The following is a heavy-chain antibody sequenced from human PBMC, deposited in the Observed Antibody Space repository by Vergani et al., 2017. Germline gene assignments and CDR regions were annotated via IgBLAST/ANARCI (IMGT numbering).Heavy chain of an antibody. V-gene: IGHV3-30*18. CDR3: AKYVRDSTDGLPDS. J-gene: IGHJ4*02. CDR1: GFTFSSYG. Sequence: QVQLVESGGGVVQPGRSLRLSCAASGFTFSSYGMHWVRQAPGKGLEWVAVISYDGSNKYYADSVKGRFTVSRDNSKDILYLQMDSLRSEDTALYYCAKYVRDSTDGLPDSWGPGTLVIVSS. D-gene: IGHD2-21*02. CDR2: ISYDGSNK.